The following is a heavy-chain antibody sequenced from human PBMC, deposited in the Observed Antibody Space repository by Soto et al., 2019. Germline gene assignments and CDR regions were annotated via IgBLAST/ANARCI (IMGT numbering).Heavy chain of an antibody. D-gene: IGHD2-2*01. V-gene: IGHV3-30-3*01. Sequence: GGSLRLSCAASGFTFSSYAMHWVRKAPGKGLEWVAVISYDGSNKYYADSVKGRFTISRDNSKNTLYLQMNSLRAEDTAVYYCARSTYCSSTSCSPLPFDPWGQGTLVTVSS. CDR3: ARSTYCSSTSCSPLPFDP. CDR1: GFTFSSYA. J-gene: IGHJ5*02. CDR2: ISYDGSNK.